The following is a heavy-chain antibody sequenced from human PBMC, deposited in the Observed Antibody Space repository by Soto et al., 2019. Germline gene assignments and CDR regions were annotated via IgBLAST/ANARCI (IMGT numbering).Heavy chain of an antibody. CDR2: INTDGSST. V-gene: IGHV3-74*01. J-gene: IGHJ4*02. D-gene: IGHD2-21*01. Sequence: IRKVPGKGLEWVSRINTDGSSTGYAASVKGRFTISRDNAKSTLYVQMNSLRAEDTAVYYCAKDLHSGASDFWGQGALVTVSS. CDR3: AKDLHSGASDF.